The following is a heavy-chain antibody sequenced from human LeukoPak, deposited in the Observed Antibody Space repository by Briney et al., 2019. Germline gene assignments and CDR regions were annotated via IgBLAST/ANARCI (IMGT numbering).Heavy chain of an antibody. CDR1: GGPFSGYY. CDR3: ASIRRLSSTSASYAMDV. CDR2: INHSGST. J-gene: IGHJ6*04. V-gene: IGHV4-34*01. Sequence: SETLSLNCAVYGGPFSGYYWSWIRQPPGKGLEWIGEINHSGSTNYNPSLKSRVTISVDTSKNQFSLKLSSVTAADTAVYYCASIRRLSSTSASYAMDVWGKGTTVTVSS. D-gene: IGHD2-2*01.